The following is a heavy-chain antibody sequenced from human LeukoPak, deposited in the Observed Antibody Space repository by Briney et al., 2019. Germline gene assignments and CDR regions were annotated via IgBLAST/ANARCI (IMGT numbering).Heavy chain of an antibody. CDR2: ISSDGIST. V-gene: IGHV3-74*01. J-gene: IGHJ4*02. CDR1: GFTFSTYW. CDR3: ARSREPGRDGDY. D-gene: IGHD5-24*01. Sequence: GGSLRLSCAASGFTFSTYWMHWVRQVPGKGLVWVSRISSDGISTAYADSVKGRFTLSRDNAKNTLYLQMNSLRADDTAVYYCARSREPGRDGDYCGQGTLVTVSS.